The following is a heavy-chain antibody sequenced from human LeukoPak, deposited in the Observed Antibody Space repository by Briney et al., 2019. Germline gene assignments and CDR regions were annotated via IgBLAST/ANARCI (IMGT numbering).Heavy chain of an antibody. CDR2: ISYDGSNK. J-gene: IGHJ4*02. CDR1: GFTFSSYG. CDR3: AKDRSGSYFDY. D-gene: IGHD1-26*01. V-gene: IGHV3-30*18. Sequence: GGSLRLSCAASGFTFSSYGMHWVRQAPGKGLEWVAVISYDGSNKYYADSVRGRFTISRDNSKNTLYLQMNSLRAEDTAVYYCAKDRSGSYFDYWGQGTLVTVSS.